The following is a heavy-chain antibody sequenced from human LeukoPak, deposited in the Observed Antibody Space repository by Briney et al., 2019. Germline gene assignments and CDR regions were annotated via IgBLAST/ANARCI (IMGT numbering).Heavy chain of an antibody. Sequence: GGSLRLSCATSGFTFNRFGMHWVRQAPGKGLEHISLINNVGDRAYCADSVTGRFTISRDNPKNTLYLQMSSLRAEDTAVYYCVKDRSWGGSGWYFDYWGQGTLVTVSS. J-gene: IGHJ4*02. V-gene: IGHV3-64D*06. CDR2: INNVGDRA. CDR1: GFTFNRFG. CDR3: VKDRSWGGSGWYFDY. D-gene: IGHD6-19*01.